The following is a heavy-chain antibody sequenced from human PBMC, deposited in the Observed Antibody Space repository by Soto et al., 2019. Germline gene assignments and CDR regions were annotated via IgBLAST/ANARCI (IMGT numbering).Heavy chain of an antibody. J-gene: IGHJ4*02. CDR2: ISYDGSNK. D-gene: IGHD4-17*01. CDR3: ARDTTVTRLDY. V-gene: IGHV3-30-3*01. Sequence: GGSLRLSCAASGFTFSSYAMHWVRQAPGKGLEWVAVISYDGSNKYYADSVKGRFTISRDNSKNTLYLQMNSLRAEDTAVYYCARDTTVTRLDYWGQGTLVTVSS. CDR1: GFTFSSYA.